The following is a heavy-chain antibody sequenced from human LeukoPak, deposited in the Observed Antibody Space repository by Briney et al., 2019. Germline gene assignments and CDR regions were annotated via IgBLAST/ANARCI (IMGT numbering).Heavy chain of an antibody. J-gene: IGHJ3*02. CDR2: IKEDGTDK. CDR3: ATDRSASDI. Sequence: GGSLRLSCAASGFTFTNSWMTWVRQAPGKGLEWVANIKEDGTDKYYVDSVKGRFTISRDNAKNSLYLQMNGLRAEDTAVYYCATDRSASDIWGQGTMVTVSS. V-gene: IGHV3-7*01. CDR1: GFTFTNSW.